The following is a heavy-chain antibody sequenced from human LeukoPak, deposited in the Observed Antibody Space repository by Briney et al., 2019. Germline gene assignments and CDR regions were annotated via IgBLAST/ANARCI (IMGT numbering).Heavy chain of an antibody. CDR2: IYYSGST. J-gene: IGHJ6*03. Sequence: KPSETLSLTCTVSGGSISSYYWSWIRQPPGKGLEWIGYIYYSGSTNYNPSLKSRVTISIDTSKNHFSLKLNSVTAADTAVYYCARGGYDILTYYFCYMDVWGKGTTVTVSS. CDR1: GGSISSYY. V-gene: IGHV4-59*12. D-gene: IGHD3-9*01. CDR3: ARGGYDILTYYFCYMDV.